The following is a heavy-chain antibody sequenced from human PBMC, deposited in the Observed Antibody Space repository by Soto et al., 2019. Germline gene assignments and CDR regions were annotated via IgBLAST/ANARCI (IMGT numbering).Heavy chain of an antibody. V-gene: IGHV1-18*01. Sequence: QVQLVQSGAEVKKPGASVKVSCKASGYTFTSYGISWVRQAPGQGLEWMGWISAYNGNTNYAQKLQGRVTMTTDTSTSTAYMELRSLRSDDTAVYYCARSALWLVVAHNPEYFQHWGQGTLVTVSS. CDR2: ISAYNGNT. CDR3: ARSALWLVVAHNPEYFQH. J-gene: IGHJ1*01. CDR1: GYTFTSYG. D-gene: IGHD2-15*01.